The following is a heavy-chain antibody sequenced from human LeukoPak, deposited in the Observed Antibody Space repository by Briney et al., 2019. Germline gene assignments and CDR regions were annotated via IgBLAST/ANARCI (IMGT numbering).Heavy chain of an antibody. D-gene: IGHD3-16*01. J-gene: IGHJ3*02. CDR2: IRYDGSNK. CDR3: AKAGGDILDAFDI. CDR1: GFTFSSYG. V-gene: IGHV3-30*02. Sequence: GGSLRLSCAASGFTFSSYGMHWVRQAPGKGLEWVAFIRYDGSNKYYADSVKGRFTISRDNSKNALYLQMNSLRAEDTAVYYCAKAGGDILDAFDIWGQGTMVTVSS.